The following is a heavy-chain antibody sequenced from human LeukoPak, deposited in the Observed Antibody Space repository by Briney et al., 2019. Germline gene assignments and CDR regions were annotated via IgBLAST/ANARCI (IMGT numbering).Heavy chain of an antibody. V-gene: IGHV3-23*01. CDR1: GFTFSIYA. CDR3: ATSGGLRAFY. CDR2: ISATDSRP. Sequence: GGSLRLSCAASGFTFSIYAMSWVRQAPGKGLEWVSAISATDSRPYYADSVKGRFTISRDNSKNTLYLQMNSLRAEDTAVYYCATSGGLRAFYWGQGTLVTVSS. J-gene: IGHJ4*02.